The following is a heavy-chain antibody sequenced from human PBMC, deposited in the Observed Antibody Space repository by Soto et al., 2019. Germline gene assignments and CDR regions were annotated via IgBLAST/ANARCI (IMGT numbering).Heavy chain of an antibody. CDR2: IYPRDSDT. Sequence: LGESLKISCKGSGFSFSSYWIGWVRQMPGKGLECMGIIYPRDSDTRYNPSFQGQVTISVDTSISTAYLQWSSLRTSDTAMYYCTRTGVSSTFEIWGQGTMVTVSS. CDR3: TRTGVSSTFEI. V-gene: IGHV5-51*01. J-gene: IGHJ3*02. CDR1: GFSFSSYW. D-gene: IGHD3-3*01.